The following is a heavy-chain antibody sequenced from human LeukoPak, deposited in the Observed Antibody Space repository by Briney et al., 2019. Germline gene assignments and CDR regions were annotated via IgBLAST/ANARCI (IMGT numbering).Heavy chain of an antibody. V-gene: IGHV4-61*02. CDR2: IYASGST. CDR1: GGSISSGNYY. Sequence: PSGTLSLTCTVSGGSISSGNYYWTWIRQPAGKGLEWIGRIYASGSTNHNPSLKSRVTISVDTSKNHFSLKLTSVTAADTAVYYCARDISRWNELDSWGQGTLVTVSS. J-gene: IGHJ4*02. CDR3: ARDISRWNELDS. D-gene: IGHD1-1*01.